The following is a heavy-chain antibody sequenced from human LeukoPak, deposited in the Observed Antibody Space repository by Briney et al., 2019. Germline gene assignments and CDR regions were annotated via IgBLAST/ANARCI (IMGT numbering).Heavy chain of an antibody. CDR2: FKSKTDGGTT. Sequence: GGSLRLSCAASRFTFTNAWMSWVRHAPGTGLEWVGRFKSKTDGGTTDYAAPVKGRFTISRDDSKNMLYLQMNSLKTEDTAVYHCATDLGHWGQGTLVTVSS. D-gene: IGHD3-16*01. J-gene: IGHJ4*02. V-gene: IGHV3-15*01. CDR1: RFTFTNAW. CDR3: ATDLGH.